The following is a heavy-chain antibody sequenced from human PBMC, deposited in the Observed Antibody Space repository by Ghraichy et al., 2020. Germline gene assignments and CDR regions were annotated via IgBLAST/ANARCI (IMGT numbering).Heavy chain of an antibody. CDR1: GFTFSSYP. V-gene: IGHV3-23*01. CDR3: VKGFSDNNGWSPVGY. CDR2: LSNGGDRT. D-gene: IGHD6-19*01. J-gene: IGHJ4*02. Sequence: GGSLRLSCAASGFTFSSYPMSWVRQAPGKGPEWVSGLSNGGDRTDYADSVKGRFTISGDISKNTLYLQMNSLRAEDTAVYYCVKGFSDNNGWSPVGYWGQGTLVTVSS.